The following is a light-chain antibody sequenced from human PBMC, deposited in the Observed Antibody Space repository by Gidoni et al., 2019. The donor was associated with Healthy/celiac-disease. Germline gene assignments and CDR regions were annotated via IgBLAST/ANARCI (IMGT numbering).Light chain of an antibody. CDR1: QSISSW. CDR2: DAS. CDR3: QQYNSYSPWT. J-gene: IGKJ1*01. V-gene: IGKV1-5*01. Sequence: DIQMPQSPSTLSASVGERVNITCRASQSISSWFAWYQQKPGKAPKLLIYDASSLESGVPSRFSGSGSGTEFTLTISSLQPDDFATYYCQQYNSYSPWTFGQGTKVEIK.